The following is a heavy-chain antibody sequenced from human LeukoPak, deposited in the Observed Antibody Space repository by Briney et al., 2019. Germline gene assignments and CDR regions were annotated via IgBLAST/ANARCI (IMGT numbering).Heavy chain of an antibody. CDR3: ARGRGIAAAGDFDY. CDR2: MNPNSGNT. D-gene: IGHD6-13*01. J-gene: IGHJ4*02. CDR1: GYTFTSYD. V-gene: IGHV1-8*01. Sequence: ASVKVSCKASGYTFTSYDINRVRQATGQGLEWMGWMNPNSGNTGYAQKFQGRVTMTRNTSISTAYMELSSLRSEDTAVYYCARGRGIAAAGDFDYWGQGTLVTVSS.